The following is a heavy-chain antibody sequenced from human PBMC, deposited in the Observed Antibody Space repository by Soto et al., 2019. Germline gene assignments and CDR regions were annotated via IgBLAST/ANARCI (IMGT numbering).Heavy chain of an antibody. CDR3: ARSERYCSGGSCYPDLDY. D-gene: IGHD2-15*01. V-gene: IGHV1-18*01. CDR2: ISAYNGNT. J-gene: IGHJ4*02. CDR1: GYTFTSYG. Sequence: ASVKVSCKASGYTFTSYGISWVRQAPGQGLEWMGWISAYNGNTNYAQKLQGRVTMTTDTSTSTAYMELRSLRSDDTAVYYCARSERYCSGGSCYPDLDYWGQGTLVTVSS.